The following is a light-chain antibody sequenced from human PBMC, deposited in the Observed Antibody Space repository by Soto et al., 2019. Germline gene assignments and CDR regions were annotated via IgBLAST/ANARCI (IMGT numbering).Light chain of an antibody. CDR3: SSWDDNLDAVV. CDR1: SSNIGSNT. CDR2: TND. J-gene: IGLJ1*01. V-gene: IGLV1-44*01. Sequence: QSVLTQPPSASGTPGQRVTISCSGSSSNIGSNTVNWYQQLTGTAPKLLIYTNDQRPSGVPDRFSGSRSGNSASLAISGLQFEDEADYHCSSWDDNLDAVVFGAGTKVTVL.